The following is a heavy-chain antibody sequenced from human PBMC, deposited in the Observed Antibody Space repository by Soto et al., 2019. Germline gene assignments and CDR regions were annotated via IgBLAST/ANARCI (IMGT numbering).Heavy chain of an antibody. J-gene: IGHJ6*03. V-gene: IGHV4-59*08. CDR3: ARLMTTVTKYYYYYMDV. CDR2: IYYSGST. Sequence: SETLSLTCTVSGGSISSYYWSWIRQPPGKGLEWIGYIYYSGSTNYNPSLKSRVTISVDTSKNQFSLKLSSVTAADTAAYYCARLMTTVTKYYYYYMDVWGKGTTVTVSS. D-gene: IGHD4-17*01. CDR1: GGSISSYY.